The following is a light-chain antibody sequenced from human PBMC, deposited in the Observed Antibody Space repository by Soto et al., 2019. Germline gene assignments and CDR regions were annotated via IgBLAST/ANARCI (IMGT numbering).Light chain of an antibody. CDR1: QSISSY. J-gene: IGKJ1*01. V-gene: IGKV1-39*01. CDR2: AAS. CDR3: QQYNSYSWT. Sequence: DIQMTQSPSSLSASVGDRVTITCRASQSISSYLNWYQQKPGKAPKIMSYAASSLQSGVPSRFSGSGSGTDFTLTISSLQPEDFATYYCQQYNSYSWTFGQGTKVDIK.